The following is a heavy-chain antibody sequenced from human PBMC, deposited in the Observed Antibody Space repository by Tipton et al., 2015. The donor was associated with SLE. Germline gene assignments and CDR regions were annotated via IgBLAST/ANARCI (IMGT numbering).Heavy chain of an antibody. J-gene: IGHJ5*02. CDR2: IYYDGTP. Sequence: TLSLTCTVSGGPFNGYHWSWIRQSPEKGLEWIGYIYYDGTPNYNPSLQSRVTISIDTSRNQFSLKVTSVTAADTAVYYCARDPSGDHSAFDPWGQGTLVTVSS. D-gene: IGHD7-27*01. CDR3: ARDPSGDHSAFDP. V-gene: IGHV4-59*01. CDR1: GGPFNGYH.